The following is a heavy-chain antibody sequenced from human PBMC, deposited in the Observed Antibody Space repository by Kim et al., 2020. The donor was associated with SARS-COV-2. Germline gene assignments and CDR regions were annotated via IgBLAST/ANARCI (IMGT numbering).Heavy chain of an antibody. V-gene: IGHV3-64D*06. CDR2: IASNGDSI. CDR1: GFTFSTYA. J-gene: IGHJ4*02. CDR3: VKDGGNLRRDFHY. D-gene: IGHD3-16*01. Sequence: GGSLRLSCSASGFTFSTYAMHWVRQAPGEGLEYVSAIASNGDSIFYADAVEGRFTISREDSKKTLYLQMSGLRVEDTAVYYCVKDGGNLRRDFHYWGQGTLVTVSS.